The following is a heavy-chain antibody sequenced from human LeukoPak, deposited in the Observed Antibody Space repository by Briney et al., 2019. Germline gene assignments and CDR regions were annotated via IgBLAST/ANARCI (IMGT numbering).Heavy chain of an antibody. V-gene: IGHV3-30-3*01. J-gene: IGHJ4*02. CDR3: ARGQMYLDY. CDR2: ISYDGSNK. D-gene: IGHD5-24*01. Sequence: GGSLRLSCAASGFTFSSYAMHWVHQAPGKGLEWVAVISYDGSNKYYADSVKGRFTISRDNSKNTLYLQMNSLRAEDTAVYYCARGQMYLDYWGQGTLVTVSS. CDR1: GFTFSSYA.